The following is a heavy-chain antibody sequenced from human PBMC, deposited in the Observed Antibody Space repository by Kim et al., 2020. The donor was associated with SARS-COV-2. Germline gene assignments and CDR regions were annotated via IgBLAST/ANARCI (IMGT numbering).Heavy chain of an antibody. V-gene: IGHV4-34*01. CDR3: ARGTYYYESSGYYGRPLIDY. D-gene: IGHD3-22*01. Sequence: SETLSLTCAVYGGSFSGYYWSWIRQPPGKGLEWIGEINHSGSTNYNPSLKSRVTISVDTAKNQFSLKLSSVTAADTAVYYCARGTYYYESSGYYGRPLIDYWGQGTLVTVSS. CDR2: INHSGST. J-gene: IGHJ4*02. CDR1: GGSFSGYY.